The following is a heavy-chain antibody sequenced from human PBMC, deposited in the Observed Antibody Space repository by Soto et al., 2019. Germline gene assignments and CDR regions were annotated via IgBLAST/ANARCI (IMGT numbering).Heavy chain of an antibody. J-gene: IGHJ6*03. CDR1: GDSVSSNSAA. CDR2: TYYRSKWYN. V-gene: IGHV6-1*01. D-gene: IGHD2-2*01. CDR3: ARSGEPSYCSSTSCDDYYYYYMDV. Sequence: SQTLSLTCAISGDSVSSNSAAWNWIRQSPSRGLEWLGRTYYRSKWYNDYAVSVKSRITINPDTSKNQFSLQLNSVTPEDTAVYYCARSGEPSYCSSTSCDDYYYYYMDVWGKGTTVTVSS.